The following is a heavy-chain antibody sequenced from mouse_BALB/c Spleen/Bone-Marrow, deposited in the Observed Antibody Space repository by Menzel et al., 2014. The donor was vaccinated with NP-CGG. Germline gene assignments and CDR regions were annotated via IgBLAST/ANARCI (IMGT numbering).Heavy chain of an antibody. CDR3: ARSRAMDY. J-gene: IGHJ4*01. Sequence: EVQGVESGPDLVKPGASVKMSCKASGYTLTDYYMKWVKQSHGKRLEWIGDINPNNGNTFYNQKFKGKASLTVDKSSTTAYMQLNSLTSEDSAVYYCARSRAMDYWGQGTSVTVSS. V-gene: IGHV1-26*01. CDR1: GYTLTDYY. CDR2: INPNNGNT.